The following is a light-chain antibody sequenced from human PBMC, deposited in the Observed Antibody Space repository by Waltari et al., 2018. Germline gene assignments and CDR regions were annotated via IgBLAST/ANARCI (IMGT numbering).Light chain of an antibody. V-gene: IGLV2-14*03. J-gene: IGLJ1*01. CDR2: DVS. CDR3: SSYTTSNTLV. Sequence: QSALTQPASVSGSPGQSITISCTGTSSDVGGYKYVSWYQHHPGKAPKLMIYDVSNRPSGVSNRFSGSKSGNTASLTISGLQAEDEADYYCSSYTTSNTLVFGTGTNVIVL. CDR1: SSDVGGYKY.